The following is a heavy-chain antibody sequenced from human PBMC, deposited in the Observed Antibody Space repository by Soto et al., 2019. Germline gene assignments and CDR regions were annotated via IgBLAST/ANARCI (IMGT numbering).Heavy chain of an antibody. D-gene: IGHD3-22*01. CDR1: GFTFSSYG. CDR3: AKEADSEYFQH. CDR2: ISYDGSNK. Sequence: GGSLRLSCAASGFTFSSYGMHWVRQAPGKGLEWVAVISYDGSNKYYADSVKGRFTISRDNSKNTLYLQMNSLSSVDTAVYYCAKEADSEYFQHWGQGTLVTVSS. V-gene: IGHV3-30*18. J-gene: IGHJ1*01.